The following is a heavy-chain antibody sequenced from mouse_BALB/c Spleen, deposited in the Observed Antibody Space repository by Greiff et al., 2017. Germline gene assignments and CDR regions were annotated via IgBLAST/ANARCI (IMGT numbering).Heavy chain of an antibody. CDR1: GFTFSSYG. CDR3: ARLGYDAMDY. CDR2: ISSGGSYT. Sequence: EVHLVESGGDLVKPGGSLKLSCAASGFTFSSYGMSWVRQTPDKRLEWVATISSGGSYTYYPDSVKGRFTISRDNAKNTLYLQMSSLKSEDTAMYYCARLGYDAMDYWGQGTSVTVSS. D-gene: IGHD2-2*01. V-gene: IGHV5-6*01. J-gene: IGHJ4*01.